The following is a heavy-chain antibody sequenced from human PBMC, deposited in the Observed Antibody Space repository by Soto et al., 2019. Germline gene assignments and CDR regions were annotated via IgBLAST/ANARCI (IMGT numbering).Heavy chain of an antibody. CDR3: ARGSMGSSSSLLDP. Sequence: ASVKVSCKVSGYTLTELSMHWVRQAPGKGLEWMGGFDPEDGETIYAQKFQGRVTITADKSTSTAYMELSSLRSEDTAVYYCARGSMGSSSSLLDPSGRGTLVTGSS. CDR2: FDPEDGET. CDR1: GYTLTELS. J-gene: IGHJ5*02. D-gene: IGHD6-6*01. V-gene: IGHV1-24*01.